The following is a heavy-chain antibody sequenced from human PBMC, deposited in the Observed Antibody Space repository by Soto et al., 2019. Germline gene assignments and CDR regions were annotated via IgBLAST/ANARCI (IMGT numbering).Heavy chain of an antibody. J-gene: IGHJ6*02. CDR3: ARQRGHCISTSCYARPVYYYGMDV. V-gene: IGHV4-31*03. CDR1: GGSISSGGYY. D-gene: IGHD2-2*01. Sequence: SETLSLTCTVSGGSISSGGYYWSWIRQQPGKGLEWIGYIYYSGSTYYNPSLKSRVTISVDTSKNQFSLKLSSVTAADTAVYYCARQRGHCISTSCYARPVYYYGMDVWGQGTTVTVSS. CDR2: IYYSGST.